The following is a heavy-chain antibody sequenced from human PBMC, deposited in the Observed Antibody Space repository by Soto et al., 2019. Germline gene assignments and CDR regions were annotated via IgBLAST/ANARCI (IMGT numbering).Heavy chain of an antibody. D-gene: IGHD2-15*01. CDR3: ARGESVVGDY. J-gene: IGHJ4*02. Sequence: ASVKVSCKASGHTVTSYAMHWVRQAPGQRLEWMGWINAGNGNTKYSQEFQGRVTITRDTSASTAYMELSSLRSEDTAVYYCARGESVVGDYWGQGTLVTVSS. CDR2: INAGNGNT. V-gene: IGHV1-3*01. CDR1: GHTVTSYA.